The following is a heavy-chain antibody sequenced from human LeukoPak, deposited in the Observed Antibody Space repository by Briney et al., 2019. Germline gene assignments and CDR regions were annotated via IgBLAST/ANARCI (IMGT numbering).Heavy chain of an antibody. J-gene: IGHJ3*02. Sequence: ASVKVSCKASGYTFTSYGISWVRQAPGQGLEWMGWITAFNGNTDSAQKFQDRLTLTTDASTSTAYMELRSLRSDDTAVYYCARDWKMYYDVLTGKTPFDIWGQGTMVTVSS. D-gene: IGHD3-9*01. V-gene: IGHV1-18*01. CDR2: ITAFNGNT. CDR3: ARDWKMYYDVLTGKTPFDI. CDR1: GYTFTSYG.